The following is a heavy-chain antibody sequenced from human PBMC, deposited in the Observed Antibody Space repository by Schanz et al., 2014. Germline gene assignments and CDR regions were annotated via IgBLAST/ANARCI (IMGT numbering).Heavy chain of an antibody. V-gene: IGHV3-7*01. J-gene: IGHJ4*02. Sequence: EVQLVESGGGLVQPGGSLRLSCAASGFTFSAYWMTWVRQAPGKGLDWVGIIKPDGSEKFYVDSVKGRFTISRDNAKNLMYLHLNSLRAEDTAVYYCARDYAGFDCWGQGTLVTVSS. CDR3: ARDYAGFDC. D-gene: IGHD3-16*01. CDR2: IKPDGSEK. CDR1: GFTFSAYW.